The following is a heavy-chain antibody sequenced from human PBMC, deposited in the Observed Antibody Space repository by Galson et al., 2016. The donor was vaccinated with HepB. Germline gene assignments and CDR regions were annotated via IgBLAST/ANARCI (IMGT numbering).Heavy chain of an antibody. CDR2: MSYSGSI. J-gene: IGHJ3*01. CDR1: GGSISNYY. Sequence: LSLTCTVSGGSISNYYWNWIRQPPGKGLEWIGYMSYSGSINYNPSLKSRVTLSGDTSKNQFSLKLRSVTTADTAVYYYARGYDSSGYYYGSDAFYLWGLGTMVTVSS. D-gene: IGHD3-22*01. CDR3: ARGYDSSGYYYGSDAFYL. V-gene: IGHV4-59*01.